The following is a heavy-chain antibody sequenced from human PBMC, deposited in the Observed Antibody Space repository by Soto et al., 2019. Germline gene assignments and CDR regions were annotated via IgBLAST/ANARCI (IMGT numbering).Heavy chain of an antibody. CDR1: GFTFSDRA. Sequence: GSLRLSCAASGFTFSDRAMHWVRQAPGKGREWLAIIWSDGSEKFYAGSVKGRFTISRDNSKNTVYLQMNTLSAEDTAMYYCARFFCPDVDIYAMAVPGQGTAV. CDR2: IWSDGSEK. D-gene: IGHD2-2*03. J-gene: IGHJ6*02. V-gene: IGHV3-33*01. CDR3: ARFFCPDVDIYAMAV.